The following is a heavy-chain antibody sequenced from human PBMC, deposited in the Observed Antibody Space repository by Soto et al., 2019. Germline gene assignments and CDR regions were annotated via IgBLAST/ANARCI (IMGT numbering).Heavy chain of an antibody. CDR2: ISGSGGST. CDR3: AKGQGVAGYWYFDL. D-gene: IGHD6-19*01. V-gene: IGHV3-23*01. J-gene: IGHJ2*01. Sequence: EVQLLESGGGLVQPGGSLRLSCAASGFTFSSYAMSWVRQAPGKGLEWVSAISGSGGSTFYADSVKGRFTISRDNSKNTLYRQMDSLRAEDTAVYYCAKGQGVAGYWYFDLWGRGTLVTGSS. CDR1: GFTFSSYA.